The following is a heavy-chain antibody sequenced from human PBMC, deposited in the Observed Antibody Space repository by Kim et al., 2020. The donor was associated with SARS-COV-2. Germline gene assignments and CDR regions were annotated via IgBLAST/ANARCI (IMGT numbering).Heavy chain of an antibody. CDR1: GYTFTSYY. J-gene: IGHJ6*02. D-gene: IGHD6-13*01. V-gene: IGHV1-46*01. CDR3: ARAGSSQYYYYYYGMDV. Sequence: ASVKVSCKASGYTFTSYYMHWVRQAPGQGLEWMGIINPSGGSTSYAQKFQGRVTMTRDTSTSTVYMELSSLRSEDTAVYYCARAGSSQYYYYYYGMDVWGQGTTVTVSS. CDR2: INPSGGST.